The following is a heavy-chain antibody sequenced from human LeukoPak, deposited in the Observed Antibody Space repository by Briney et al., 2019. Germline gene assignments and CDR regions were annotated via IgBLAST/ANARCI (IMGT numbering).Heavy chain of an antibody. D-gene: IGHD5-24*01. V-gene: IGHV3-30*04. CDR1: GFTFSSHA. CDR2: ISYEGSSQ. CDR3: ATSRKRWLQFNGFDYFDY. Sequence: GGSLRLSCAASGFTFSSHAMHWVRQAPGKGLEWVAVISYEGSSQVYADSVKGRFTISRDNSKNTLYLQMNSLRAEDTAVYYCATSRKRWLQFNGFDYFDYWGQGTLVTVSS. J-gene: IGHJ4*02.